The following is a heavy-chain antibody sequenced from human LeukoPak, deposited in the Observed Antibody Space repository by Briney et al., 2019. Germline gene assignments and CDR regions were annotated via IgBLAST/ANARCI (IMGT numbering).Heavy chain of an antibody. J-gene: IGHJ5*02. V-gene: IGHV3-74*01. CDR2: FKGDGNSL. D-gene: IGHD5-18*01. CDR1: GFTFSDYW. CDR3: ATGDYSYGHH. Sequence: GGSLGLSCAASGFTFSDYWMHWVRQAPGKGLVWVSRFKGDGNSLSYAAAVKGRFTMSTDNAKKTFYLQMNSLRAEDTAVYYCATGDYSYGHHWGQGTLVIVFS.